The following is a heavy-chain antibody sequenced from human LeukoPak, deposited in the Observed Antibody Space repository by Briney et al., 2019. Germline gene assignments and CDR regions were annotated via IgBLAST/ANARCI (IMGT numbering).Heavy chain of an antibody. Sequence: GGSLRLSCAASGFTFATYWMHWVRQAPGKGLLWVSRINGDASSTSYADSVKGRLTISRDNSKNTLYLQMSSLRAEDTAVYYCARGRYDSSGYHDAFDIWGRGTMVTVSS. CDR3: ARGRYDSSGYHDAFDI. D-gene: IGHD3-22*01. CDR1: GFTFATYW. CDR2: INGDASST. V-gene: IGHV3-74*01. J-gene: IGHJ3*02.